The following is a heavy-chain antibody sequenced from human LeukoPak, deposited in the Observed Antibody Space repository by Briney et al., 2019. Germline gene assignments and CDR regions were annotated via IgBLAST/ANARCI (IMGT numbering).Heavy chain of an antibody. CDR3: ARGVSSYDSSGYYSLLDY. V-gene: IGHV3-30*04. Sequence: PGGSLRLSCAASGFTFSSYAMHWVRQAPGKGLEWVAVISYDGSNKYYADSVKGRFTISRDNSKNTLYLQMNSLRAEDTAVYYCARGVSSYDSSGYYSLLDYWGQGTLVTVSS. CDR2: ISYDGSNK. CDR1: GFTFSSYA. D-gene: IGHD3-22*01. J-gene: IGHJ4*02.